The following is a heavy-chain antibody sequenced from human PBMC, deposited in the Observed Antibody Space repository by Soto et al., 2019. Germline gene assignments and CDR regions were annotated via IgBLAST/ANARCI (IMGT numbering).Heavy chain of an antibody. CDR3: ARDHPNYYYYYAMDV. CDR2: IYYSGST. Sequence: SETLSLTCTVSGGSISSDGNYWSWIRQHPGKGLEWIGYIYYSGSTYYNPSLKSRVTISVDTSKNQFSLKLSSVTAADTAVYYCARDHPNYYYYYAMDVWGQGTTVTVSS. V-gene: IGHV4-31*03. J-gene: IGHJ6*02. CDR1: GGSISSDGNY.